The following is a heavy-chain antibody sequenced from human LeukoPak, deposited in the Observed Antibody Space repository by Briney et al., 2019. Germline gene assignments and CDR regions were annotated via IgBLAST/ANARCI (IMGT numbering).Heavy chain of an antibody. J-gene: IGHJ5*02. D-gene: IGHD2-15*01. CDR3: ARDPLTDCSGGSCYSEGFDP. CDR1: GFTFSDYA. CDR2: ISYDGNYK. Sequence: GGSLRLSCAASGFTFSDYAMHWVRQAPGKGLEWVAVISYDGNYKYSADSMKGRFTVSRDNSKNTLYLQMNSLRPEDTAVYYCARDPLTDCSGGSCYSEGFDPWGQGTLVTVSS. V-gene: IGHV3-30-3*01.